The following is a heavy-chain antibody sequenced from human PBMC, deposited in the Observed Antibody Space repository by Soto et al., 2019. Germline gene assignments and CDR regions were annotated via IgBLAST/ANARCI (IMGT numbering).Heavy chain of an antibody. J-gene: IGHJ6*02. CDR1: GFTLSSYS. CDR3: AREGVQHGSGPYYYYGMDV. D-gene: IGHD3-10*01. V-gene: IGHV3-21*01. Sequence: EVQLVESGGGLVKPGGSLRLSCAASGFTLSSYSMNWVRQAPGKGLEWVSSISSSSSYIYYADSVKGRFTISRDNAKNSLYLQMNSLRAEDTAVYYCAREGVQHGSGPYYYYGMDVWGQGTTVTVSS. CDR2: ISSSSSYI.